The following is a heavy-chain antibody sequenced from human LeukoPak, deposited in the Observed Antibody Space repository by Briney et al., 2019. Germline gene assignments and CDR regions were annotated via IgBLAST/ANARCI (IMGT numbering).Heavy chain of an antibody. CDR3: ARDPIGSRWPYYFDY. Sequence: ASVKVSCKASGYTFTTYAMHWVRQAPGQRLEWMGWINAGNGNTKYSQKFQAGVTITRDTPASTAYMELSSLRSEDTAVYYCARDPIGSRWPYYFDYWGQGTLVTVSS. V-gene: IGHV1-3*01. CDR2: INAGNGNT. D-gene: IGHD6-13*01. J-gene: IGHJ4*02. CDR1: GYTFTTYA.